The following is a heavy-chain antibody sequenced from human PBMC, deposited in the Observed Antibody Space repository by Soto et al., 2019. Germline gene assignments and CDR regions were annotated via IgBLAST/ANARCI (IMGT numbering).Heavy chain of an antibody. D-gene: IGHD6-6*01. V-gene: IGHV3-30*18. Sequence: QVQLVESGGGVVQPGRSLRLSCAASGFTLSTFGIHWVRQAPGKGLEWVALVSYDESHVYYADSVKGRFAISRDISKNTVYLQMDSLRSEDTAIYCGAKEMFPQTVPISSSPWGDSWGQGTLVTVSS. CDR3: AKEMFPQTVPISSSPWGDS. J-gene: IGHJ5*01. CDR1: GFTLSTFG. CDR2: VSYDESHV.